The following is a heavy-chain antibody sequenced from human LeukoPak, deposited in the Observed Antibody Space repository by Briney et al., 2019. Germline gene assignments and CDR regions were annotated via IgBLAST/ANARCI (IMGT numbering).Heavy chain of an antibody. Sequence: SETLSLTCTVSGGSISSSSFYWDWIRQPPGKGLEWIGSIYYSGSNYYNPSLKSRVTISVDTSKNQFSLKLSSVTAADTAVYYCARDLSSYGDRYNWFDPWGQGTLATVSS. D-gene: IGHD4-17*01. J-gene: IGHJ5*02. CDR2: IYYSGSN. CDR3: ARDLSSYGDRYNWFDP. V-gene: IGHV4-39*07. CDR1: GGSISSSSFY.